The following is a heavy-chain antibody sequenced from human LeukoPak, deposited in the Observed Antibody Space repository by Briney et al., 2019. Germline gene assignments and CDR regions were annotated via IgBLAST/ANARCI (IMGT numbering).Heavy chain of an antibody. D-gene: IGHD4-17*01. Sequence: GASLRLSCAASGFTFSSYAMSWVRQAPGKGLEGVSAISGSGGSTYYADSVKGRFTISRDNSKNTLYLQMNSLRAEDTAVYYCAKGGYGDYDYWGQGTLVTVSS. CDR1: GFTFSSYA. CDR3: AKGGYGDYDY. J-gene: IGHJ4*02. CDR2: ISGSGGST. V-gene: IGHV3-23*01.